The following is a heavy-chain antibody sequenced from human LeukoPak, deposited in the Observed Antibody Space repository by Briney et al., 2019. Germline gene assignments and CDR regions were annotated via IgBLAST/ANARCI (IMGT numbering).Heavy chain of an antibody. D-gene: IGHD6-19*01. J-gene: IGHJ4*02. CDR1: GGSISSYY. CDR3: ARAQRAVALDY. CDR2: IYYSGST. V-gene: IGHV4-59*01. Sequence: PSETLSLTCTVSGGSISSYYWSWIRQPPGKGLEWIGYIYYSGSTNYNPSLKSRVTISVDASKNQFSLKLSSVTAADTAVCYCARAQRAVALDYWGQGTLVTVSS.